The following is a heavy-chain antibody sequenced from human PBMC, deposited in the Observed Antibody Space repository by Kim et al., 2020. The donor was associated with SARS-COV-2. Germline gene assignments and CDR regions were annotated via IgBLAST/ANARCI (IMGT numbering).Heavy chain of an antibody. CDR1: GFTFSSYG. V-gene: IGHV3-30*18. CDR3: AKDRAGEWALDY. J-gene: IGHJ4*02. D-gene: IGHD6-19*01. Sequence: GGSLRLSCAASGFTFSSYGMHWVRQAPGKGLEWVAIISYDGSKKYYADSVTGRFTISRDDFKNTLYLQMTSLRAEDTAVYYCAKDRAGEWALDYWGQGTLVTVSS. CDR2: ISYDGSKK.